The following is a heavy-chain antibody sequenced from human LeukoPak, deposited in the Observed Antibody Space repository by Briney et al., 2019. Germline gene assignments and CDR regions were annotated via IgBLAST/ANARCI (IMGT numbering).Heavy chain of an antibody. CDR3: ARGYYDSSGYYVN. Sequence: GASVKVSCKASGYTFTGYYMHWVRQAPGQGLEWMGWINPNSGGTNYAQKFQGWVTMTRDTSISTAYMELSRLRSDDTAVYYCARGYYDSSGYYVNWGQGTLVTVSS. CDR2: INPNSGGT. D-gene: IGHD3-22*01. CDR1: GYTFTGYY. V-gene: IGHV1-2*04. J-gene: IGHJ4*02.